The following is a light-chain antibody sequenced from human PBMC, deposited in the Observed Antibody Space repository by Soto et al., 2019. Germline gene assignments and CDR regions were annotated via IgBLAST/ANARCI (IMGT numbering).Light chain of an antibody. J-gene: IGKJ4*01. Sequence: EIVLTQSPGTLSLSPGERATLSCRASQSVSSSYLAWYQQKPGQAPRLLIYGASSRATGIPDRFSGSGSGTDFTLTISRREPEDFAVYYCQQYVSSGVTFGGGTKVEIK. CDR2: GAS. CDR1: QSVSSSY. CDR3: QQYVSSGVT. V-gene: IGKV3-20*01.